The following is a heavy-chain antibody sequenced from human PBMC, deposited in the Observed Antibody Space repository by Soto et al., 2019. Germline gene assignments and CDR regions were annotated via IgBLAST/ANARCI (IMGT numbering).Heavy chain of an antibody. CDR1: GFTFSSNG. Sequence: PGGSLRLSCAASGFTFSSNGMHWVRQAPGKGLEWVALIWYDGINKYYADSVKGRFTISRDNSKNTLYLQMNSLRAEDTAVYYCARKEHSYGYLDYWGQGTLVTVSS. CDR3: ARKEHSYGYLDY. J-gene: IGHJ4*02. V-gene: IGHV3-33*01. D-gene: IGHD5-18*01. CDR2: IWYDGINK.